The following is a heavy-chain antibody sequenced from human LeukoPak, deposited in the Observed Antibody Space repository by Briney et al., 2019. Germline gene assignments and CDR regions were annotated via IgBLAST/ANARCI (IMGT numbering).Heavy chain of an antibody. J-gene: IGHJ3*02. CDR3: AREDDSGRQLLDAFDI. D-gene: IGHD1-26*01. Sequence: KPSETLSLTCTVSGYSISSGYYWGWIRQPPGKGLEWIGTISHSGSTYYNPSLKSRVTISVDTSKNQFSLKLSSVTAADTAVYYCAREDDSGRQLLDAFDIWGQGTMVTVSS. V-gene: IGHV4-38-2*02. CDR2: ISHSGST. CDR1: GYSISSGYY.